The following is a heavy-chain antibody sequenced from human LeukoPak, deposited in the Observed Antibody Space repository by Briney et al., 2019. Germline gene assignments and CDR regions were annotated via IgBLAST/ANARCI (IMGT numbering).Heavy chain of an antibody. Sequence: GGSLRLSCAASGFTFSSYGMSWVRQAPGKGLEWVSAISGSGGSTYYADSVKGRFTISRDNAKNSLYLQMNSLRAEDTAVYYCARGGHYYDSSGFNDYWGQGTLVTVSS. J-gene: IGHJ4*02. CDR1: GFTFSSYG. CDR3: ARGGHYYDSSGFNDY. V-gene: IGHV3-23*01. D-gene: IGHD3-22*01. CDR2: ISGSGGST.